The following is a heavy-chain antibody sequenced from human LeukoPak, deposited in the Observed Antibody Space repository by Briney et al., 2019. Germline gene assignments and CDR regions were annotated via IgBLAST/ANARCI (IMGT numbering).Heavy chain of an antibody. Sequence: PGGSLRLSCAASGFTFTNAWMSWVRQAPGKGLEWVSYISRSSSTIYYADSVKGRFTISRDSAKNSLYLQMNSLRDEDTAVYYCARDQFYAFDIWGQGTMVTVSS. CDR1: GFTFTNAW. J-gene: IGHJ3*02. CDR3: ARDQFYAFDI. V-gene: IGHV3-48*02. CDR2: ISRSSSTI.